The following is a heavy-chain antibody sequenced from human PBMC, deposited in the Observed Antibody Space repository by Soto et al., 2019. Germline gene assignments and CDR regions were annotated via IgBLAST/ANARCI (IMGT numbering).Heavy chain of an antibody. D-gene: IGHD2-2*01. J-gene: IGHJ6*02. Sequence: QVQLVQSGAEVKKPGSSVKVSCKASGGTFSSYAISWVRQAPGQGLEWMGGIIPIFGPANYAQKFQGRVTITTDESTSTAYMELSSLGSEDTAVYYCARSQGSSTSLEIYYYYYYGMDVWGQGTTVTVSS. V-gene: IGHV1-69*01. CDR1: GGTFSSYA. CDR2: IIPIFGPA. CDR3: ARSQGSSTSLEIYYYYYYGMDV.